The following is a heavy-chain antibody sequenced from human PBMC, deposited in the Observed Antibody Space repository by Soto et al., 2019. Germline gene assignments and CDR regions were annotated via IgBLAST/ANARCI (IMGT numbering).Heavy chain of an antibody. CDR1: GGTFSSYA. V-gene: IGHV1-69*13. J-gene: IGHJ6*02. D-gene: IGHD3-9*01. CDR2: IIPIFGTA. CDR3: ARVVYDILIGYYSGYYYGMDV. Sequence: SVKVSCKASGGTFSSYAISWVRQAPGQGLEWMGGIIPIFGTANYAQKFQGRVTITADESTSTAYMELSSLRSEDTAVYYCARVVYDILIGYYSGYYYGMDVWGQGTTVTVSS.